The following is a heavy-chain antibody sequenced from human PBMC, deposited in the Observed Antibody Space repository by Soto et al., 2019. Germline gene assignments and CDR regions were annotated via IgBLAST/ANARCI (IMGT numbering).Heavy chain of an antibody. CDR1: GGSISSSSYY. CDR2: IYYSGST. D-gene: IGHD2-15*01. CDR3: ARGYCSGGTCYSRFFDS. J-gene: IGHJ4*02. Sequence: SETLSLTCTVSGGSISSSSYYWGWILHPPGKGLEWIGSIYYSGSTYYNPSLKSRVTISVDTSKNQFSLKLSSVTAADTAVYYCARGYCSGGTCYSRFFDSWGQGTLVTVSS. V-gene: IGHV4-39*01.